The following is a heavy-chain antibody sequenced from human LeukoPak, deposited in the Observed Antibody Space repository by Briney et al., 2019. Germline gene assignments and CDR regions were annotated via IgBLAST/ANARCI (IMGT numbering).Heavy chain of an antibody. Sequence: GGSLRLSCAASGFTFSSYWMHWVRQAPGKGLVWVSRINSDGSSTSYADSVKGRFTISRGNAKNTPYLQMNSLRAEDTAVYYCARVQGHPPNGLDIWGQGTMVTVSS. CDR2: INSDGSST. J-gene: IGHJ3*02. D-gene: IGHD2-8*01. CDR3: ARVQGHPPNGLDI. CDR1: GFTFSSYW. V-gene: IGHV3-74*01.